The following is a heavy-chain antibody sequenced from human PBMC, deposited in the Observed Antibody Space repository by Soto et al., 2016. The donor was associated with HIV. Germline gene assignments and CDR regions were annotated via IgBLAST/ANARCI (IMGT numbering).Heavy chain of an antibody. J-gene: IGHJ4*02. V-gene: IGHV1-46*01. D-gene: IGHD2-8*01. CDR3: ATNPHVGTALDY. CDR2: INPSGGST. Sequence: QVQLVQSGAEVKKPGASVKVSCRASGYTLTNHYMHWVRQAPGQGLEWMGIINPSGGSTSYAQKFQGRVTMTRDTSRSTVYMELSSLRFKDTAVYYCATNPHVGTALDYWGQGTLVSVSS. CDR1: GYTLTNHY.